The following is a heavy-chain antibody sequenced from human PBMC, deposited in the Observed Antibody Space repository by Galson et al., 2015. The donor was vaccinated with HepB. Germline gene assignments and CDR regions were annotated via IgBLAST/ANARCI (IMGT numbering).Heavy chain of an antibody. CDR3: AKGSAWYFDNSGFYFYFDY. CDR2: ISYDGSNK. Sequence: SLRLSCAASGFTFSSYGMHWVRQAPGKGLEWVAVISYDGSNKYYIDSVKGRFTISRDNSKNTLYLQMNSLSTEDTAVYYCAKGSAWYFDNSGFYFYFDYWGQGTLVTGSS. CDR1: GFTFSSYG. J-gene: IGHJ4*02. V-gene: IGHV3-30*18. D-gene: IGHD3-22*01.